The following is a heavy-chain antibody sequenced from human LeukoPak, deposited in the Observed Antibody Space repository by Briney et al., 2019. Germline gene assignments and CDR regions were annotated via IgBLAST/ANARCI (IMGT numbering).Heavy chain of an antibody. D-gene: IGHD3-10*01. CDR1: GGSISSSSYS. V-gene: IGHV4-39*07. Sequence: SETLSLTCTVSGGSISSSSYSWGWIRQPPGKGLEWIGSIYYSGSTYYNPSLKSRVTISVDTSKNQFSLKLSSVTAADTAVYYCARGRVGELTRTVYYYGMDVWGQGTTVTVSS. CDR3: ARGRVGELTRTVYYYGMDV. J-gene: IGHJ6*02. CDR2: IYYSGST.